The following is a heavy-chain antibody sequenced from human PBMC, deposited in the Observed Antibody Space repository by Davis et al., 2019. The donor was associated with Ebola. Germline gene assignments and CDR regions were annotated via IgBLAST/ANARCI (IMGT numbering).Heavy chain of an antibody. CDR2: ISSDGSST. Sequence: LSLTCAASGFTFSHYWMHWVRQVPGKGPVWVSRISSDGSSTSFAHSVKGRFTISRANAKNILYLQMNRRRVEDTAVYYCARYSGGFLEWVSLGSWFDYWGQGTLVTVSS. J-gene: IGHJ4*02. D-gene: IGHD3-3*01. V-gene: IGHV3-74*01. CDR1: GFTFSHYW. CDR3: ARYSGGFLEWVSLGSWFDY.